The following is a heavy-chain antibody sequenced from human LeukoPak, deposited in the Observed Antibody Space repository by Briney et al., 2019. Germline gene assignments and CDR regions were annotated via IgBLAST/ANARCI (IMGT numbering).Heavy chain of an antibody. CDR2: IKSKTDGGTT. CDR1: GFTLSNAW. V-gene: IGHV3-15*01. CDR3: TTDGVITMVRGVLDY. J-gene: IGHJ4*02. D-gene: IGHD3-10*01. Sequence: GGSLRLSCAASGFTLSNAWMSWVRQAPGKGLEWVGRIKSKTDGGTTDYAAPVKGRFTISRDDSKNTLYLQMNSLKTEDTAVYYCTTDGVITMVRGVLDYWGQGTLVTVSS.